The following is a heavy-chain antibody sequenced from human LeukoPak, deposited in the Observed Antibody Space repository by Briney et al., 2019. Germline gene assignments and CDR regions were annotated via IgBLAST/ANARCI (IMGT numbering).Heavy chain of an antibody. CDR3: ARYYYDSSGYYYFDY. CDR1: GFTFSDYY. CDR2: ISSSGSTI. J-gene: IGHJ4*02. D-gene: IGHD3-22*01. V-gene: IGHV3-11*01. Sequence: GGSLRLSCAASGFTFSDYYMSWIRQAPGKGLEWVSYISSSGSTIYYADSVKGRFTISRDNAKNSLYLQMSSLRAEDTAVYYCARYYYDSSGYYYFDYWGQGTLVTVSS.